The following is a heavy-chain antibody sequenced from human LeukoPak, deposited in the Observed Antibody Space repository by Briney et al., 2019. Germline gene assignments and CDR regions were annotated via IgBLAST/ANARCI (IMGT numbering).Heavy chain of an antibody. CDR2: ISYDGSNK. J-gene: IGHJ6*02. CDR1: GFTFSSYA. CDR3: ARTRRYYYYYGMDV. V-gene: IGHV3-30-3*01. Sequence: TGGSLRLSCAASGFTFSSYAMHWVRQAPGKGLEWVAVISYDGSNKYYADSVKGRFTISRDNSKNTLYLQMNSLRAEDTAVYYCARTRRYYYYYGMDVWGQGTTVTVSS.